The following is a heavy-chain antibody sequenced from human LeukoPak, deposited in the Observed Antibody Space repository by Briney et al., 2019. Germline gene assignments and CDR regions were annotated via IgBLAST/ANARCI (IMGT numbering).Heavy chain of an antibody. J-gene: IGHJ4*02. V-gene: IGHV1-18*01. CDR3: ARGILITTDFDY. CDR1: GYTFTIYG. Sequence: GASVSVSFRASGYTFTIYGISWVRRAPGQGLEGMGWISAYNGNTNYAQKLQGRVTMTTDTSTSTAYMELRSLRSDDTAVYYCARGILITTDFDYWGQGTLVTVSS. CDR2: ISAYNGNT. D-gene: IGHD3-22*01.